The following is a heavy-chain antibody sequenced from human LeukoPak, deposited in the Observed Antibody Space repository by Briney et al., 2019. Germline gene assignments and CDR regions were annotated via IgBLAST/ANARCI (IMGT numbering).Heavy chain of an antibody. J-gene: IGHJ3*02. CDR1: GFTFDDYG. CDR3: ARGGAHFDWLPLATAFDI. Sequence: PGGSLRLSCAASGFTFDDYGMSWVRQAPGKGLEWVSGINWNGGSTGYADSVKGRFTISRDNAKNSLYLQMNSLRAEDTAVYYCARGGAHFDWLPLATAFDIWGQGTMVTVSS. V-gene: IGHV3-20*04. D-gene: IGHD3-9*01. CDR2: INWNGGST.